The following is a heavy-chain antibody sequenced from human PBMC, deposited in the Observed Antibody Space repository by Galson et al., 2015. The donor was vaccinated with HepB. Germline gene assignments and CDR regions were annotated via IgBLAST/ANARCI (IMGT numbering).Heavy chain of an antibody. J-gene: IGHJ4*02. CDR3: AKGVEMATIHDFDY. CDR1: GFTFSSYG. CDR2: ILYDGSNK. V-gene: IGHV3-30*18. D-gene: IGHD5-24*01. Sequence: SLRLSCAASGFTFSSYGMHWVRQAPGKGLEWVAVILYDGSNKYYADSVKGRFTISRDNSKNTLYLQMNSLRAEDTAVYYCAKGVEMATIHDFDYWGQGTLVTVSS.